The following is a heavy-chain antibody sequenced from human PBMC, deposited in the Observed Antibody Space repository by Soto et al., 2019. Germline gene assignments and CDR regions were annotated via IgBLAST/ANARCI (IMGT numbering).Heavy chain of an antibody. CDR2: INDGGEE. J-gene: IGHJ4*02. CDR1: GFSFSAHG. V-gene: IGHV3-33*01. D-gene: IGHD1-1*01. CDR3: ARDDLFVDNGLDH. Sequence: QVQLVESGGGVVRPGTSLRLSCAATGFSFSAHGMHWVRQAPGKGLEWLAVINDGGEEGYADSVRGRFTISRDNARNILSLQMDNLRAEDSALYYCARDDLFVDNGLDHWGQGTLVTVSS.